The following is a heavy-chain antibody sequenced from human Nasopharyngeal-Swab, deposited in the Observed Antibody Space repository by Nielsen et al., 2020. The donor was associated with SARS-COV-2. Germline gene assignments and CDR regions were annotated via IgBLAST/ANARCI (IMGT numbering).Heavy chain of an antibody. Sequence: GGSLRLSCAASGFTFSDYYMSWIRQAPGKGLEWVSYISSSSSYTNYADSVKGRFTISRDNAKNSLYLQMNSLRTEDTALYYCAKDSSGGDRSGFDPWGQGTLVTVSS. V-gene: IGHV3-11*05. CDR3: AKDSSGGDRSGFDP. D-gene: IGHD6-19*01. CDR2: ISSSSSYT. J-gene: IGHJ5*02. CDR1: GFTFSDYY.